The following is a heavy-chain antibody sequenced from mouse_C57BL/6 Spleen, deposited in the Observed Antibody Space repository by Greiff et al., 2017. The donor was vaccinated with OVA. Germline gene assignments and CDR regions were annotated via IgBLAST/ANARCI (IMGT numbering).Heavy chain of an antibody. J-gene: IGHJ3*01. CDR2: IDPSDSYT. D-gene: IGHD2-1*01. V-gene: IGHV1-59*01. Sequence: VQLQQPGAELVRPGTSVKLSCKASGYTFTSYWMHWVKQRPGQGLEWIGVIDPSDSYTNYNQKFKGKATLTVDTSSSTAYMQLSSLTSEDSAVYYCAREEGNYGGVFAYWGQGTLVTVSA. CDR3: AREEGNYGGVFAY. CDR1: GYTFTSYW.